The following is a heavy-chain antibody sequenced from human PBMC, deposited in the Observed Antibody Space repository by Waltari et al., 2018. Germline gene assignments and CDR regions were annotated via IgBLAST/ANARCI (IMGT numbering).Heavy chain of an antibody. D-gene: IGHD2-15*01. Sequence: QVQLVQSGAEVKKPGASVKVSCKASGYTFTTYYMHWVRQAPGQGLEWMGIITPSGGRTNYAQKFQGRSTMTRDTATSTVYLELSSLRSEDTAVYYCAGVAVTATRVGWFDPWGLGTLVTVSS. V-gene: IGHV1-46*03. CDR2: ITPSGGRT. J-gene: IGHJ5*02. CDR1: GYTFTTYY. CDR3: AGVAVTATRVGWFDP.